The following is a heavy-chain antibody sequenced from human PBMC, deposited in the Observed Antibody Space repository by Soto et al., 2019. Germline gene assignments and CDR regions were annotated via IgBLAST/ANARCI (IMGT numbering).Heavy chain of an antibody. Sequence: QVQLVESGGGVVQPGRSLRLSCAASGFTFSSYAMHWVRQAPGKGLEWVAVISYDGSNKYYADSVKGRFTISRDNSKNTLYLQMNSLRADDTAVYYCARGESYWGQGTLVTVSS. CDR1: GFTFSSYA. CDR3: ARGESY. V-gene: IGHV3-30-3*01. J-gene: IGHJ4*02. CDR2: ISYDGSNK.